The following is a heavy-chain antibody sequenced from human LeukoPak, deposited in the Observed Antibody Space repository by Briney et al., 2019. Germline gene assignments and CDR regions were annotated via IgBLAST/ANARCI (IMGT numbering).Heavy chain of an antibody. V-gene: IGHV4-31*03. Sequence: SETLSLTCTVSGGSISSGGYYWSWIRQHPGKGLEWIGYIYYSGSTYYNPSLKSRVTISVDTSKNQFSLKLSSVTAADTAVYYCARGGDWLFDYWGQGILVTVSS. CDR3: ARGGDWLFDY. CDR2: IYYSGST. CDR1: GGSISSGGYY. D-gene: IGHD2-21*02. J-gene: IGHJ4*02.